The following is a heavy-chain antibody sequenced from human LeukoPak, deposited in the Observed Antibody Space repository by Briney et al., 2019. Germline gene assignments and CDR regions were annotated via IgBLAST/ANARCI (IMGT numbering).Heavy chain of an antibody. D-gene: IGHD4-17*01. CDR1: GYTFTSYD. CDR3: AGTVTTRYYFDY. Sequence: ASVKVSCKASGYTFTSYDINWVRQATGQGLEWMGWMNPNSGNTGYAQKFQGRVTMTRNTSISTAYMELSSLRSEDTAVYYCAGTVTTRYYFDYWGQGTLVTVSS. J-gene: IGHJ4*02. V-gene: IGHV1-8*01. CDR2: MNPNSGNT.